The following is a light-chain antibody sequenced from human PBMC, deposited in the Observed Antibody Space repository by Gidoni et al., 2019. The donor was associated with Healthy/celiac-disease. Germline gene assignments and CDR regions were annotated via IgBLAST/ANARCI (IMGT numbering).Light chain of an antibody. Sequence: DIQMTQSPSTLSASVGDRVTIPCRASQSISSWLAWYQQKPGKAPTLLIYRASSLESGVPSRFSGSGSGTEFTLTISSLQPDDFATYYCQHYNSYPLTFGGGTKVEIK. CDR3: QHYNSYPLT. J-gene: IGKJ4*01. V-gene: IGKV1-5*03. CDR2: RAS. CDR1: QSISSW.